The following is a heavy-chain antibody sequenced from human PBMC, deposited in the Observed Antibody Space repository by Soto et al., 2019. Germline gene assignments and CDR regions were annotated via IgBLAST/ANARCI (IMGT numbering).Heavy chain of an antibody. CDR3: ARGTELRWFGGRYYYYGMDV. D-gene: IGHD3-10*01. J-gene: IGHJ6*02. CDR1: GGSFSGYY. CDR2: INHSGST. V-gene: IGHV4-34*01. Sequence: SETLSLTCAVYGGSFSGYYGSWVRQPPGKGLEWIGEINHSGSTNYNPSLKSRVTISVDTSKNQFSLKLSSVTAADTAVYYWARGTELRWFGGRYYYYGMDVWGQGTTVTVSS.